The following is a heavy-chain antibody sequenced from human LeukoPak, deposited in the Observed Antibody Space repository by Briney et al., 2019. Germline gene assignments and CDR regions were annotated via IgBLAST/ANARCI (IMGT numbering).Heavy chain of an antibody. D-gene: IGHD2-15*01. Sequence: GGSLRLSCSASGFTFSSKAMSWVRQAPGQGLEWVSAISGSGGITYYADSVKGRFTISRNNSNNTLYLQINSLRGEDTAVYYCARGGEGGLLQSEYFYGFDVWAQGPRSPSP. CDR1: GFTFSSKA. J-gene: IGHJ6*02. CDR2: ISGSGGIT. CDR3: ARGGEGGLLQSEYFYGFDV. V-gene: IGHV3-23*01.